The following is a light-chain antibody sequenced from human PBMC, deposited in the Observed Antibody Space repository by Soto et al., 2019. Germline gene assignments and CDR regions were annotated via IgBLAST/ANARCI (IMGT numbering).Light chain of an antibody. Sequence: EILLTQSPATLSLSPGERATLSCRASQSITNNFLAWYQYKPGQAPRLLIYGASTRASGIPDRFSGSGSGTDFTLKISRVEAEDVGVYYCMQRIEFPSLTFGGGTKVEIK. CDR2: GAS. CDR1: QSITNNF. CDR3: MQRIEFPSLT. J-gene: IGKJ4*01. V-gene: IGKV3D-20*02.